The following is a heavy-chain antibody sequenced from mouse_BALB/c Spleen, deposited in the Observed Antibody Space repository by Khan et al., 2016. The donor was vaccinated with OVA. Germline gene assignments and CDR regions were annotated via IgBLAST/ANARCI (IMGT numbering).Heavy chain of an antibody. V-gene: IGHV1-4*01. CDR1: GYTFSSYT. J-gene: IGHJ3*01. Sequence: QIQLVQSGAELARPGASVKMSCKTSGYTFSSYTIHWIKLRPGQGLEWIGYINPNNGYTNYNQKFKDKATLTADKSSTTVYMQLSSLTADDSAMYNGVRDGAYYRNDDWFAYGGQGTLVTVSA. CDR3: VRDGAYYRNDDWFAY. CDR2: INPNNGYT. D-gene: IGHD2-14*01.